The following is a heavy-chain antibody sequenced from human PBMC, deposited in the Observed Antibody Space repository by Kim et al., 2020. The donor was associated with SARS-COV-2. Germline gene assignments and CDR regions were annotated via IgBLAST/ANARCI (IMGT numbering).Heavy chain of an antibody. CDR2: IYHSGST. J-gene: IGHJ4*02. CDR3: ARVAITTRASLYYFDY. Sequence: SETLSLTCAVSGGSISSGGYSWSWIRQPPGKGLEWIGYIYHSGSTYYNPSLKSRVTISVDRSKNQFSLKLSSVTAADTAVYYCARVAITTRASLYYFDYWGQGTLVTVSS. V-gene: IGHV4-30-2*01. CDR1: GGSISSGGYS. D-gene: IGHD1-20*01.